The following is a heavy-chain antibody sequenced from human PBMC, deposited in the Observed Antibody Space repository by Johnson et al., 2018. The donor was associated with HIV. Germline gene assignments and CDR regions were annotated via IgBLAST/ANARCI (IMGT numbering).Heavy chain of an antibody. CDR1: GFMVADYG. D-gene: IGHD3-10*01. CDR3: ARDFVAFGECTAFDI. CDR2: INWNGGSK. V-gene: IGHV3-20*04. J-gene: IGHJ3*02. Sequence: VQLVESGGGVVRPGGSLRLSCAVSGFMVADYGMSWVRQVPGKGLEWVSGINWNGGSKGYADSAKGRFTISRDNARNSLYLQMTRLRAEDTALYYCARDFVAFGECTAFDIWGQGTRVTVSS.